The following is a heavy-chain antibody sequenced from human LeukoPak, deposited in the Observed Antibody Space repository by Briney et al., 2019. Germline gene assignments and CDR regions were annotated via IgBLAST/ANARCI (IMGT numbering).Heavy chain of an antibody. Sequence: SETLSLTCTVSGGSLSNYYWSWIRQPPGKALKWIGYMYYTGDTNYNPTLKSRVTISVDTSKNQFSLKLSSVTAADTAVYYCARRRTRFLGGFDYWGQGTLVTVSS. CDR2: MYYTGDT. V-gene: IGHV4-59*08. D-gene: IGHD3-3*01. J-gene: IGHJ4*02. CDR1: GGSLSNYY. CDR3: ARRRTRFLGGFDY.